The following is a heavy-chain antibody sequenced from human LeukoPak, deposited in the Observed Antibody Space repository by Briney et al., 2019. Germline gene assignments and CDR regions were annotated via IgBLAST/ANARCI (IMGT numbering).Heavy chain of an antibody. J-gene: IGHJ4*02. Sequence: GGSLRLSCAASGFTFSSYSMNWVRQAPGKGLEWVSSISSSSSYIYYADSVKGRFTISRDNAKNSLYLQMNNLRAEDTAVYYCARDLGEYSGYGADYWGQGTLVTVSS. V-gene: IGHV3-21*01. CDR2: ISSSSSYI. D-gene: IGHD5-12*01. CDR1: GFTFSSYS. CDR3: ARDLGEYSGYGADY.